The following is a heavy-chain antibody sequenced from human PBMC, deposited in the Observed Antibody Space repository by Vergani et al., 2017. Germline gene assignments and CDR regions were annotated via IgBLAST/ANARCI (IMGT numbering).Heavy chain of an antibody. V-gene: IGHV4-61*02. D-gene: IGHD2-15*01. CDR1: GGSISSNNNY. Sequence: QVQLQESGPGLVKPSQTLSLTCTVSGGSISSNNNYWSWIRQPAGKGLEWIGRIHTSGSTNYNPSLKSRVTMSEDTSKNQFSLMLTSVTAADTAVYFCARGSWLGGSCYKPLFDYWVQGILVTVSS. J-gene: IGHJ4*02. CDR3: ARGSWLGGSCYKPLFDY. CDR2: IHTSGST.